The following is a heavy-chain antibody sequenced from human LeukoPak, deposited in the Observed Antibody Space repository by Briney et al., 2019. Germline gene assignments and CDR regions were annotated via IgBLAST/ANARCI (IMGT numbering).Heavy chain of an antibody. Sequence: PSETLSLTCTVSGGSVSSGSYYWSWIRQPPGKGLEWIGYIYYSGSTNYNPSLKSRVTISVDKSKNQFSLKLSSVTAADTAVYYCARFRSLGGDARDYWGQGTLVTVSS. J-gene: IGHJ4*02. CDR1: GGSVSSGSYY. V-gene: IGHV4-61*01. CDR3: ARFRSLGGDARDY. CDR2: IYYSGST.